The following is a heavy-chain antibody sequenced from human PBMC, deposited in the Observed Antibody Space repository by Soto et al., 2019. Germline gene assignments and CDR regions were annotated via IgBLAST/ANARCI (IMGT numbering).Heavy chain of an antibody. CDR3: ARGASKYRWNYFDY. D-gene: IGHD5-12*01. CDR2: ISGSGDST. Sequence: GGSLRLSCAASGLTFTNYAMNWVLQAPGKGLEWVSSISGSGDSTYYADSVKGRFTTSRDNFKRTLYLQMDNLRAEDTALYYCARGASKYRWNYFDYWGQGALVTVSS. J-gene: IGHJ4*02. CDR1: GLTFTNYA. V-gene: IGHV3-23*01.